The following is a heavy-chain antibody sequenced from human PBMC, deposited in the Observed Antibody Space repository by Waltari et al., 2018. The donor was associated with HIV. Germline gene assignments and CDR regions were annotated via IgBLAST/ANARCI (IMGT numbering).Heavy chain of an antibody. D-gene: IGHD3-22*01. CDR2: INGGTTGT. V-gene: IGHV3-23*01. J-gene: IGHJ4*02. CDR1: GFIFSSYA. CDR3: AKDRSYDSSGYFDY. Sequence: EVKLLASGGELQQSGGTLSLSCAAAGFIFSSYAMSWVRQAPGRGLEWVSSINGGTTGTFYAYSVKGRFTISRDSSKNTLYLQMNSLRAEDTAVYYCAKDRSYDSSGYFDYWGEGTLVTVSS.